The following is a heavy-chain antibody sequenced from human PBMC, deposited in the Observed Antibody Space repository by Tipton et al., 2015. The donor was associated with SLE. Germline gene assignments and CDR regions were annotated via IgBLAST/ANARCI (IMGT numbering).Heavy chain of an antibody. CDR3: AKGFGSSYGIDY. D-gene: IGHD6-6*01. Sequence: SLRLSCAASGFTFSSYWMHWVRQAPGKGLVWVSRINSDGSSTSYADSVKGRFTISRDNAKNTLYLQMNSLRAEDTAVYYCAKGFGSSYGIDYWGQGTLVTVSS. CDR1: GFTFSSYW. J-gene: IGHJ4*02. CDR2: INSDGSST. V-gene: IGHV3-74*01.